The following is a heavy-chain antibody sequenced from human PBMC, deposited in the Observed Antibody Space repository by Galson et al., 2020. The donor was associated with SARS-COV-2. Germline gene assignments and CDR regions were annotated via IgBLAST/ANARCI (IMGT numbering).Heavy chain of an antibody. V-gene: IGHV4-31*03. CDR1: GGSISSGGYY. Sequence: SSETLSLTCTVSGGSISSGGYYWSWIRQHPGKGLEWIGYIYYSGSTYYNPSLKSRVTISVDTSKNQFSLKLSSVTAADTAVYYCARDPVRSYCGGDCSPGSAFDIWGQGTMVTVSS. D-gene: IGHD2-21*02. CDR2: IYYSGST. CDR3: ARDPVRSYCGGDCSPGSAFDI. J-gene: IGHJ3*02.